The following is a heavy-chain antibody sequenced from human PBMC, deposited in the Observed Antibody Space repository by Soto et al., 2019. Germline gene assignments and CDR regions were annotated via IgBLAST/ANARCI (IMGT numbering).Heavy chain of an antibody. V-gene: IGHV4-59*11. J-gene: IGHJ4*02. CDR3: ARGGGSPDF. Sequence: QVQLQESGPGLVKPSETLSLTCTVSGGSISSHYWSWIRQPPGMGLEYIGYIYNSGSTNYNPSLKSRVTISGGPAKNQFSLKLGSVAAADTGVYFCARGGGSPDFWGQGTLVTVSS. D-gene: IGHD2-15*01. CDR1: GGSISSHY. CDR2: IYNSGST.